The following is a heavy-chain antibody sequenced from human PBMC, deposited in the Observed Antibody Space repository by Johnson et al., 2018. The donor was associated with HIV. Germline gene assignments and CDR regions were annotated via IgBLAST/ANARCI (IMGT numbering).Heavy chain of an antibody. CDR1: GFTFSSYT. V-gene: IGHV3-30*04. Sequence: QVLLVESGGGVVQPGRSLRLSCAASGFTFSSYTMHWVRQAPGKGLEWVAVISYDGSNRYYADSVKGRFTISRDNSKNTLFLQMNSLRVEDTAVYYCARAQTYYDFWSGYDAFDIWCQGTIVTVSS. CDR2: ISYDGSNR. CDR3: ARAQTYYDFWSGYDAFDI. J-gene: IGHJ3*02. D-gene: IGHD3-3*01.